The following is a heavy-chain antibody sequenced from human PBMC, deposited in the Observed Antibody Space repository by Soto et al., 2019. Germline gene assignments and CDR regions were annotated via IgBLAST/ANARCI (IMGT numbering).Heavy chain of an antibody. D-gene: IGHD3-3*01. V-gene: IGHV4-34*01. Sequence: LSLTCAVYGGSFSGYYWIWIRQPPGKVLEWIGEINHSGSTNYNPSLKSRVTISVDTSKNQFSLKLSSVTAADTAVYYCARGRRAIFGVSYYYYGMDVWGQGTTVTVSS. CDR2: INHSGST. CDR3: ARGRRAIFGVSYYYYGMDV. J-gene: IGHJ6*02. CDR1: GGSFSGYY.